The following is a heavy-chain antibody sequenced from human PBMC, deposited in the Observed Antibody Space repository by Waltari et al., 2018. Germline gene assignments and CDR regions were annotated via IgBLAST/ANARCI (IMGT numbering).Heavy chain of an antibody. CDR2: SSHWGGV. CDR3: ARVRPFSASWSGGHFDY. Sequence: QVQLHQWGAGLLKPSKTLSLTCAVYGGYFTDLRCSWIRQAPGKGLEWIGESSHWGGVDYNPSLKSRLTISIDTSKNQFSLNLNSVTAADTGVYYCARVRPFSASWSGGHFDYWGQGSLVIVSS. D-gene: IGHD3-16*01. J-gene: IGHJ4*02. CDR1: GGYFTDLR. V-gene: IGHV4-34*01.